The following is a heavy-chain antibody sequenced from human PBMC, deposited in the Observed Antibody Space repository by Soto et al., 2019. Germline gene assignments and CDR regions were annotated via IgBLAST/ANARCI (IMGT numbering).Heavy chain of an antibody. J-gene: IGHJ3*02. CDR2: ITSSGGSM. Sequence: QVQLVESGGGLVKPGGSLRLSCAASGFPFSDYYMTWVRQAPGKGLEWISYITSSGGSMYYADSVKGRFTISRDNAMNSVHLQMSSLRAEDTAVYFCARAITQEALDMWGRGTMVTVSS. V-gene: IGHV3-11*01. D-gene: IGHD3-10*01. CDR1: GFPFSDYY. CDR3: ARAITQEALDM.